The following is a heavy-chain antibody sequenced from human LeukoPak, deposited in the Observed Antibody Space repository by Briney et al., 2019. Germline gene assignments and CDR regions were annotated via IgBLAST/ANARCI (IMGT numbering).Heavy chain of an antibody. Sequence: GGSLRLSCAASGFTFADYAMHWVRQAPGKGLVWVSRISSDGSSTNYADSVKGRFTISRDNAKNTLYLQMNSLRAEDTAVYYCVRGELHLDYYFDYWGQGTLVTVSS. J-gene: IGHJ4*02. D-gene: IGHD1-26*01. CDR1: GFTFADYA. V-gene: IGHV3-74*01. CDR2: ISSDGSST. CDR3: VRGELHLDYYFDY.